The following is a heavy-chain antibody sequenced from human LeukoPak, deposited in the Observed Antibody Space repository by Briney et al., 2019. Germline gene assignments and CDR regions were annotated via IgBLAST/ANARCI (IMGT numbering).Heavy chain of an antibody. Sequence: KPGGSLRLSCAASASTVINACMSWIRQAPGKGLEWVGRIKSKSDGGTTEYAAAVKSRFTISRDDSKNTLYLQMNSLKTEDTAVYYCTTEIDWGRGTLVTVSS. J-gene: IGHJ4*02. V-gene: IGHV3-15*01. CDR3: TTEID. CDR2: IKSKSDGGTT. CDR1: ASTVINAC.